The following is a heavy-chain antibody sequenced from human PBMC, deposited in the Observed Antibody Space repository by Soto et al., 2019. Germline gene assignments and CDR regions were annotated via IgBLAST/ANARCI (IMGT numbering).Heavy chain of an antibody. Sequence: EVKVLESGGDLVQPGGSLRLSCVASGFTFSEYAMTWVRQAPGKGLDWVSSVSANGDTTYYADSVKGRFTISRDNSNNTLLLQMNSLRAEDTALYYCARGDRGGSGSPASYYFSGLDVWGQGTTVIVSS. J-gene: IGHJ6*02. CDR3: ARGDRGGSGSPASYYFSGLDV. D-gene: IGHD3-10*01. V-gene: IGHV3-23*01. CDR1: GFTFSEYA. CDR2: VSANGDTT.